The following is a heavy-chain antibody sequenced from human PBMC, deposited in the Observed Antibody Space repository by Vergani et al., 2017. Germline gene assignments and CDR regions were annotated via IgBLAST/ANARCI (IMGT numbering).Heavy chain of an antibody. CDR2: IYWNDDK. CDR3: AHFSSFAAAGTSSALFLLMGFDY. V-gene: IGHV2-5*01. D-gene: IGHD6-13*01. J-gene: IGHJ4*02. CDR1: GFSLSTSGVG. Sequence: QITLKESGPTLVKPTQTLTLTCTFSGFSLSTSGVGVGWIRQPPGKALEWLALIYWNDDKRYSPSLKSRLTITKDTSKNQVVLTMTNMDPVDTATYYCAHFSSFAAAGTSSALFLLMGFDYWGQGTLVTVSS.